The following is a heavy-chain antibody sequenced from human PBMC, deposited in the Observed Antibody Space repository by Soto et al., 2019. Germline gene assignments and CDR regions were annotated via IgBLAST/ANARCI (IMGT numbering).Heavy chain of an antibody. Sequence: ASVKGSCKASGYTFTSYGISWVRQAPGQGLEWMGWISAYNGNTNYAQKLQGRVTMTTDTSTSTAYMELRSLRSDDAAVYYCTICQYFFEVPGPYDFWGQGTMVTVSS. D-gene: IGHD3-3*01. V-gene: IGHV1-18*01. J-gene: IGHJ3*01. CDR1: GYTFTSYG. CDR3: TICQYFFEVPGPYDF. CDR2: ISAYNGNT.